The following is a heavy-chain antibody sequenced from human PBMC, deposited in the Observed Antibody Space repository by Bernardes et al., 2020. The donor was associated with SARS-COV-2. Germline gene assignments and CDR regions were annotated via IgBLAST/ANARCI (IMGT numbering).Heavy chain of an antibody. CDR1: GGSISNYY. V-gene: IGHV4-59*01. CDR2: IYYTGST. CDR3: ARVLSGTYSNPSFLFDS. Sequence: SETLSLTCTVSGGSISNYYWSWIRQPPGKGLEWICYIYYTGSTNYNPSLKSRVTISVDTSKSQFSLNLGSLVAADTAVYYCARVLSGTYSNPSFLFDSWGQGTLVAVSS. D-gene: IGHD3-10*01. J-gene: IGHJ4*02.